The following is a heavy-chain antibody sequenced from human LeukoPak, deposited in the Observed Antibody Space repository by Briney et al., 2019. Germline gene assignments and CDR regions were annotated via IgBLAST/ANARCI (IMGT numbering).Heavy chain of an antibody. CDR2: ISHSGST. V-gene: IGHV4-34*01. J-gene: IGHJ4*02. Sequence: PSETLSLTCAVYGESFSGYYWSWIRQPPGKGLEWIGEISHSGSTNYNSSLESRVTISVDTSKNQFSLNLTSVTAADTAVYYCARRWVGWLRSRGGSYFDYWGQGTLVTVSS. D-gene: IGHD5-12*01. CDR1: GESFSGYY. CDR3: ARRWVGWLRSRGGSYFDY.